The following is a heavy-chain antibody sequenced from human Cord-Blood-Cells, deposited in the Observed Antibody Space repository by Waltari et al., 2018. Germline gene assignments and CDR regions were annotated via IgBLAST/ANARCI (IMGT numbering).Heavy chain of an antibody. J-gene: IGHJ3*02. CDR1: GGTFSSYA. CDR3: ARVTGDLTQAFDI. D-gene: IGHD7-27*01. CDR2: IIPIFGTA. V-gene: IGHV1-69*01. Sequence: QVQLVQSGAEVKKPGSSVKVSCKASGGTFSSYAISWVRQAPGQGLVWRGGIIPIFGTATYAQNFQGRVTITADESTITAYMELSSLRSEDTAVYYCARVTGDLTQAFDIWGQGTMVTVSS.